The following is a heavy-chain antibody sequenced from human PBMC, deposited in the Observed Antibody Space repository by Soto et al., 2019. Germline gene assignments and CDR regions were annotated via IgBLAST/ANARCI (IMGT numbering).Heavy chain of an antibody. CDR2: IDPSGNGT. CDR1: GHTLINYY. Sequence: ASVKVSCKASGHTLINYYMHWVRQAAGQGLDWLGKIDPSGNGTSYAERFQGRITLTSDTSTNTVYVELSSLRSEDTAIYYCAITYYPSSAYIYWGQGTLVTVSS. CDR3: AITYYPSSAYIY. D-gene: IGHD3-22*01. V-gene: IGHV1-46*01. J-gene: IGHJ4*02.